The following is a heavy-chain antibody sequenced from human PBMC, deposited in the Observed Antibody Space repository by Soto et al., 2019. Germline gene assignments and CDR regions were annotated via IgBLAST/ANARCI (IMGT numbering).Heavy chain of an antibody. V-gene: IGHV4-30-4*01. CDR1: GGSISSGDYS. J-gene: IGHJ6*02. CDR2: IYYSGST. CDR3: ARVEYSSLSGLGGMDV. Sequence: SETLSLTCTVSGGSISSGDYSWSWFRQPPGKGLEWIGYIYYSGSTYYNPSLKSRVTISVDTSKNQFSLKLSSVTAADTAVYYCARVEYSSLSGLGGMDVWGQGTMVT. D-gene: IGHD6-6*01.